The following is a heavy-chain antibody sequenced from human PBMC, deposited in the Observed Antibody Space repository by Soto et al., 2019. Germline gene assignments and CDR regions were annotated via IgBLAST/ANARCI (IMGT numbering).Heavy chain of an antibody. CDR1: GGSFSGYY. CDR3: ARGIKGPYYGSGRYYYYGMNV. J-gene: IGHJ6*02. V-gene: IGHV4-34*01. D-gene: IGHD3-10*01. CDR2: INHSGST. Sequence: SETLSLTCAVYGGSFSGYYWSWIRQPPGKGLEWIGEINHSGSTNYNPSLKSRVTISVDTSKNQFSPKLSSVTAADTAVYYCARGIKGPYYGSGRYYYYGMNVWGQGTTVTVSS.